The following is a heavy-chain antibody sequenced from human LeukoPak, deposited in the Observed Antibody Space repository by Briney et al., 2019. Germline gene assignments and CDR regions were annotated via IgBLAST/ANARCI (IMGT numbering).Heavy chain of an antibody. D-gene: IGHD2-2*02. CDR2: IIPIFGTA. V-gene: IGHV1-69*13. Sequence: GASVKVSCKASGGTFSSYAISWVRQAPGQGLEWMGGIIPIFGTANYAQKFQGRVTITADESTSTAYMELSSLRSEDTAVYYCARDRYQLLYARIYNWFDPWGQGTLVTVSS. CDR1: GGTFSSYA. CDR3: ARDRYQLLYARIYNWFDP. J-gene: IGHJ5*02.